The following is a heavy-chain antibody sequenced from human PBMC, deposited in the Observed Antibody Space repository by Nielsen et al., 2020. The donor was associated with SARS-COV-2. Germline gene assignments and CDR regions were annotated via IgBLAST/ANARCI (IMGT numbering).Heavy chain of an antibody. V-gene: IGHV1-69*02. CDR2: IIPILGIA. D-gene: IGHD3-22*01. Sequence: SVKVSCKASGGTFSSYTISWVRQAPGQGLEWMGRIIPILGIANYAQKFQGRVTITADKSTSTAYMELSSLRSEDTAVYYCARGYYYDSSGHYGYFQHWGQGTLVTVSS. J-gene: IGHJ1*01. CDR3: ARGYYYDSSGHYGYFQH. CDR1: GGTFSSYT.